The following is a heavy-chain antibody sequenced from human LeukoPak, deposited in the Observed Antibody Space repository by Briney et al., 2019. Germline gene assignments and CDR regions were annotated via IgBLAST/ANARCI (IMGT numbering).Heavy chain of an antibody. Sequence: PGGSLRLSCAASGFTFSSYSMNWVRQAPGKGLEWVSSISSSSSYIYYADSVKGRFTISRDNAKNSLYLQMNSLRAEDTAVYYCARDARPEYYYDSSENGMDVWGQGTTVTVSS. V-gene: IGHV3-21*01. CDR2: ISSSSSYI. CDR1: GFTFSSYS. J-gene: IGHJ6*02. D-gene: IGHD3-22*01. CDR3: ARDARPEYYYDSSENGMDV.